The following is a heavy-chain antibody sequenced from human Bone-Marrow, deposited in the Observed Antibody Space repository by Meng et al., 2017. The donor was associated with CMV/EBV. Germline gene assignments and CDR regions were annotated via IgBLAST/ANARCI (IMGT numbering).Heavy chain of an antibody. CDR1: GFTFSSYW. CDR3: ARLDYDFWSGERPPGAFDI. V-gene: IGHV3-74*01. CDR2: INSDGSST. D-gene: IGHD3-3*01. Sequence: GGSLRLSCAASGFTFSSYWMHWVRQAPGKGLVWVSRINSDGSSTSYAGFVKGRFNISRDNAKKTLYLPMNSLRAEDTAVYYCARLDYDFWSGERPPGAFDIWGQGTMVTVSS. J-gene: IGHJ3*02.